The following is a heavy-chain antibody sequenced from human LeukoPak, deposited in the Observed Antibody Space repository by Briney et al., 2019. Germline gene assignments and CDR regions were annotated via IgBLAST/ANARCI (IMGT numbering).Heavy chain of an antibody. J-gene: IGHJ5*02. Sequence: SETLSLTCTVSGYSISSGYYWGWIRQPPGKGLEWIGSIYHSGSTYYNPSLKSRVTISVDTSKNQFSLKLSSVTAADTAVYYCARDTGLIVVVPADTAEDNWSDPWGQGTLVTVSS. CDR1: GYSISSGYY. D-gene: IGHD2-2*01. V-gene: IGHV4-38-2*02. CDR3: ARDTGLIVVVPADTAEDNWSDP. CDR2: IYHSGST.